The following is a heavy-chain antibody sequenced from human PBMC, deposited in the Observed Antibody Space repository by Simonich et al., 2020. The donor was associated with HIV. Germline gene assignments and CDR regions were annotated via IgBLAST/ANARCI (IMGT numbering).Heavy chain of an antibody. J-gene: IGHJ5*02. V-gene: IGHV3-9*01. Sequence: EVQLVESGGGLVQPGRSLRLSCAASGFTFDDYAIHWVRHARGKGLDWVAGISWNSGSIGYADSVKCRVTISRDNAKNSLYLEMNSLRAEDTALYYCARWGTWGQGTLVTVSS. CDR3: ARWGT. CDR1: GFTFDDYA. D-gene: IGHD3-16*01. CDR2: ISWNSGSI.